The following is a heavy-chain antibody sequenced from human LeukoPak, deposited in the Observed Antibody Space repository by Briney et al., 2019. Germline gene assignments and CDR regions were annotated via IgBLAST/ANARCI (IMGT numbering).Heavy chain of an antibody. D-gene: IGHD3-16*01. J-gene: IGHJ4*02. V-gene: IGHV3-7*01. CDR2: IKHNGNEK. Sequence: GGSLRLSCAASGFTFSSYWMTWVRQAPGKGLEWVANIKHNGNEKNYVDSVEGRFTISRGNAKNSLSLQMNSLRAEDTAVYYCARELRTFDSWGQGTLVTVSS. CDR3: ARELRTFDS. CDR1: GFTFSSYW.